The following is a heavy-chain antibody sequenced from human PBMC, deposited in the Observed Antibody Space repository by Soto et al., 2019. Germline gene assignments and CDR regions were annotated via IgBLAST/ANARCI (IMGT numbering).Heavy chain of an antibody. CDR3: ARGLLWFGAVDY. D-gene: IGHD3-10*01. CDR2: ISRAGGS. J-gene: IGHJ4*02. CDR1: GVSFDGFL. Sequence: QVHLQQWGAGLLEPSETLSLTCAVSGVSFDGFLWTWIRQSPGKGLEWIGEISRAGGSNYNPSLNGRVTISLDTSKDQFSLRLRSVTAADTAVDYCARGLLWFGAVDYWGQGTPVTVSS. V-gene: IGHV4-34*01.